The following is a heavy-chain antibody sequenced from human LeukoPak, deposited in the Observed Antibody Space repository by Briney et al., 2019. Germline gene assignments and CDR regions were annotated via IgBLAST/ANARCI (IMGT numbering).Heavy chain of an antibody. V-gene: IGHV3-7*01. CDR2: IKQDGIEK. CDR3: ARDIYYYYYMDV. CDR1: EFTFSTYW. Sequence: PGGSLRLSCAASEFTFSTYWMSWVRQAPGKGLEWVANIKQDGIEKYYVDSVKGRFTISRDNAKNSLYLQMNSLRAEDTAVYYCARDIYYYYYMDVWGKGTTVTISS. J-gene: IGHJ6*03.